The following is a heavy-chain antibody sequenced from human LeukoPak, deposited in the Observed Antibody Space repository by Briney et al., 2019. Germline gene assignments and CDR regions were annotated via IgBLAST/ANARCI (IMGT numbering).Heavy chain of an antibody. CDR2: ISSNGGST. J-gene: IGHJ5*02. CDR1: GFTFSSYA. V-gene: IGHV3-64D*09. CDR3: VKDGEGYCTNGVCNWFDP. Sequence: GGSLRLSCSASGFTFSSYAMHWVRQAPGKGLEYVSAISSNGGSTYYADSVKGRFTISRDNSKNTLYLQMSSLRADDTAVYYCVKDGEGYCTNGVCNWFDPWGQGTLVTVSS. D-gene: IGHD2-8*01.